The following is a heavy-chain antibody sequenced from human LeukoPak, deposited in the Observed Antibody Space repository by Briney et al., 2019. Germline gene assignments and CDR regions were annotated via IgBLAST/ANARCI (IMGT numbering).Heavy chain of an antibody. CDR3: ARLPVGYCSSTSCPDY. CDR2: INPNSGGT. V-gene: IGHV1-2*02. J-gene: IGHJ4*02. Sequence: ASVKVSCKASGYTFTGYYMHWVRQAPGQGREWMGWINPNSGGTNYAQKFQGRVTMTRDTSISTAYMELSRLRSDDTAVYYCARLPVGYCSSTSCPDYWGQGTLVTVSS. CDR1: GYTFTGYY. D-gene: IGHD2-2*01.